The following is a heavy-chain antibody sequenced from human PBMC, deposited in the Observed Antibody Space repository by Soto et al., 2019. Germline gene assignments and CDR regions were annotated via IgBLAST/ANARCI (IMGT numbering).Heavy chain of an antibody. CDR1: GFTFSSYG. J-gene: IGHJ6*02. D-gene: IGHD6-19*01. CDR2: ISYDGSNK. CDR3: AKDRPWQSGSNADYYYYYGMDV. Sequence: QPGGSLRLSCAASGFTFSSYGMHWVRQAPGKGLEWVAVISYDGSNKYYADSVKGRFTISRDNSKNTLYLQMNSLRAEDTAVYYCAKDRPWQSGSNADYYYYYGMDVWGQGTTVTVSS. V-gene: IGHV3-30*18.